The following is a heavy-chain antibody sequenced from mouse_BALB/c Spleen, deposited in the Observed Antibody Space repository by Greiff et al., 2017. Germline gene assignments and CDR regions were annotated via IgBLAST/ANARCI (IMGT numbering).Heavy chain of an antibody. D-gene: IGHD2-14*01. CDR3: ARTDRYDPDYFDY. V-gene: IGHV1-4*02. CDR1: GYTFTSYT. Sequence: VQLQQSAAELARPGASVKMSCKASGYTFTSYTMHWVKQRPGQGLEWIGYINPSSGYTEYNQKFKDKTTLTADKSSSTAYMQLSSLTSEDSAVYYCARTDRYDPDYFDYWGQGTTLTVSS. J-gene: IGHJ2*01. CDR2: INPSSGYT.